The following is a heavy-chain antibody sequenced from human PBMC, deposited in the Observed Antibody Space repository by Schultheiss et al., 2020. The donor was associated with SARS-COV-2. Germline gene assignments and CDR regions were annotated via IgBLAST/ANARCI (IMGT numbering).Heavy chain of an antibody. V-gene: IGHV4-59*12. CDR3: ARDEAAARFRSGPINWFDP. D-gene: IGHD6-13*01. CDR2: IYYSGST. CDR1: GGSISSYY. Sequence: SQTLSLTCTVSGGSISSYYWSWIRQPPGKGLEWIGRIYYSGSTNYNPSLKSRVTISVDTSKNQFSLKLSSVTAADTAVYYCARDEAAARFRSGPINWFDPWGQGTLVTVSS. J-gene: IGHJ5*02.